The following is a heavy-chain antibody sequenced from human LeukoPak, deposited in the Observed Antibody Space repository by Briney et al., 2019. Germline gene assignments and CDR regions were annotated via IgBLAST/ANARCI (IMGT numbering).Heavy chain of an antibody. V-gene: IGHV4-34*01. CDR2: INHSGST. Sequence: PETLSLTCAVYGGSFSGYYWSWIRQPPGKGLEWIGEINHSGSTNYNPSLKSRVTISVDTSKNQFSLKLSSVTAADTAVYYCARRKDYYFDYWGQGTLVTVSS. CDR3: ARRKDYYFDY. CDR1: GGSFSGYY. J-gene: IGHJ4*02.